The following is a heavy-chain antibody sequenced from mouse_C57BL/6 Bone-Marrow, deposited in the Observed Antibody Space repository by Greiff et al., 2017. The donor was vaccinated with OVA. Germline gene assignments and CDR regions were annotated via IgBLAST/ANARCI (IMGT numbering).Heavy chain of an antibody. Sequence: EVQRVESGGGLVKPGGSLKLSCAASGFTFSSYAMSWVRQTPEKRLEWVATISDGGSYTYYPDNVKGRFTISRDNAKNNLYLQMSHLKSEDTAMYYCARDPLYGYDEYFDVWGTGTTVTVSS. J-gene: IGHJ1*03. V-gene: IGHV5-4*01. D-gene: IGHD2-2*01. CDR3: ARDPLYGYDEYFDV. CDR1: GFTFSSYA. CDR2: ISDGGSYT.